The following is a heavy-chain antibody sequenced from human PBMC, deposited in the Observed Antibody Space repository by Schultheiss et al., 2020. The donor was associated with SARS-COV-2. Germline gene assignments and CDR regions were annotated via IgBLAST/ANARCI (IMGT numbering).Heavy chain of an antibody. CDR1: GFTVSSNY. V-gene: IGHV3-23*01. J-gene: IGHJ6*02. D-gene: IGHD2-15*01. CDR3: TTVVVVAGYYYYGMDV. Sequence: GSLRLSCAASGFTVSSNYMSWVRQAPGKGLEWVSAISGSGGSTYYAAPVKGRFTISRDDSKNTLYLQMNSLKTEDTAVYYCTTVVVVAGYYYYGMDVWGQGTTVTVSS. CDR2: ISGSGGST.